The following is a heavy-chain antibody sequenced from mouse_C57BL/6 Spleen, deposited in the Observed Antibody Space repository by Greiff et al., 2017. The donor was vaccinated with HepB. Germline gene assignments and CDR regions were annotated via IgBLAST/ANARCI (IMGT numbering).Heavy chain of an antibody. V-gene: IGHV5-9*01. CDR3: ARRGGRTYFDY. Sequence: EVQRVESGGGLVKPGGSLKLSCAASGFTFSSYTMSWVRQTPEKRLEWVATISGGGGNTYYPDSVKGRFTISRDNAKNTLYLQMSSLRSEDTALYYWARRGGRTYFDYWGQGTTLTVSS. J-gene: IGHJ2*01. CDR2: ISGGGGNT. CDR1: GFTFSSYT.